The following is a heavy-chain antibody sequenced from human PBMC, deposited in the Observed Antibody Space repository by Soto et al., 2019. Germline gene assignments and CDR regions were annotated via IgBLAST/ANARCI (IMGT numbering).Heavy chain of an antibody. V-gene: IGHV1-8*01. D-gene: IGHD4-17*01. Sequence: ASVKVSCKASGYTFTSYDINWVRQATGQGLEWMGWMNPNNGNTGYAQKFQGRVTMTENTSTDTAYMELSSLRSEDTAVYYCAKVDVTVTTSVYYFDYWGQGTLVNVSS. CDR3: AKVDVTVTTSVYYFDY. J-gene: IGHJ4*02. CDR1: GYTFTSYD. CDR2: MNPNNGNT.